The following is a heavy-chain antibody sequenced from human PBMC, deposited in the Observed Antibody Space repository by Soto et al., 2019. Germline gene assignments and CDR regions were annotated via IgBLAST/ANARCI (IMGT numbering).Heavy chain of an antibody. D-gene: IGHD3-10*01. CDR2: INWNGGST. CDR1: GFTFYDYG. J-gene: IGHJ4*02. Sequence: PGGSLRLSCAASGFTFYDYGMSWVRQAPGKGLEWVSGINWNGGSTGYADSVKGRFTISRDNAKNSLYLQMNSLRAEDTALYHCARGSYGSGSYYFDYWGQGTLVTVSS. CDR3: ARGSYGSGSYYFDY. V-gene: IGHV3-20*01.